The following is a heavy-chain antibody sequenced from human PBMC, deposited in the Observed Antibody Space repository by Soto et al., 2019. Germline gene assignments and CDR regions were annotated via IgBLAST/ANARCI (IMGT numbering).Heavy chain of an antibody. CDR2: IYYSGST. V-gene: IGHV4-31*03. J-gene: IGHJ5*02. CDR3: ARDRVCSGGSCYSGWFDP. Sequence: PSETLSLTCTVSGGSISSGGYYWSWIRQHPGKGLEWIGYIYYSGSTYYNPSLKSRVTISVDTSKNQFSLKLSSVTAADTAVYYCARDRVCSGGSCYSGWFDPWGQGTLVTVS. D-gene: IGHD2-15*01. CDR1: GGSISSGGYY.